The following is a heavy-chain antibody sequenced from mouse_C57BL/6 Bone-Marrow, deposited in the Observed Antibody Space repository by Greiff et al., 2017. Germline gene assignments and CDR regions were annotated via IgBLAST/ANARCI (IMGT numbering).Heavy chain of an antibody. V-gene: IGHV1-81*01. CDR2: IYPRSGNT. CDR1: GYTFTSSG. J-gene: IGHJ4*01. Sequence: QVQLKESGAELARPGASVKLSCKASGYTFTSSGISWLKRRTGQGLEWIGEIYPRSGNTYYNEKFKGKATLTADKSSSTAYMELRRLTSEDSAVYFCARGDYYAMDYWGQGTSVTVSS. CDR3: ARGDYYAMDY.